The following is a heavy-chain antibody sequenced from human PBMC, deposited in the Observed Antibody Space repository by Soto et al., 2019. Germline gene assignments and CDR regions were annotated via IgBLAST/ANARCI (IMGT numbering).Heavy chain of an antibody. CDR1: GFTFDDYT. CDR2: ISWDGGST. J-gene: IGHJ4*02. Sequence: GGSLRLSCAASGFTFDDYTMHWVRQAPGKGLEWVSLISWDGGSTYYADSVKGRFTISRDNSKNSLYLQMNSLRTEDTALYYWAKTGYDYGDYLGQGYFDYWGQGTLVTVSS. D-gene: IGHD4-17*01. V-gene: IGHV3-43*01. CDR3: AKTGYDYGDYLGQGYFDY.